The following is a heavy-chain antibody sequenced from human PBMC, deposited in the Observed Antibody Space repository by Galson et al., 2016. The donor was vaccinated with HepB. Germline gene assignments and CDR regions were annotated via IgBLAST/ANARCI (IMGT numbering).Heavy chain of an antibody. J-gene: IGHJ4*02. D-gene: IGHD6-19*01. CDR2: ISSSSTYI. CDR1: GFTFSTYS. CDR3: AKDHITGWSFDS. V-gene: IGHV3-21*04. Sequence: SLRLSCAVSGFTFSTYSMNWVRQAPGKGLEWVSSISSSSTYIYYADSVKGRFTISRDNADNSLYLQINSLRNEDTAVYYCAKDHITGWSFDSWGQGTLVTVSS.